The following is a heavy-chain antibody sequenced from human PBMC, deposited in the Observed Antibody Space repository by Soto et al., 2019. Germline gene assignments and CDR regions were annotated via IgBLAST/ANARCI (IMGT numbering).Heavy chain of an antibody. CDR1: GGSISSGDYY. Sequence: SETLSLTCTVSGGSISSGDYYWSWIRQPPGKGLEWIGYIYYSGSTYYNPSLKSRVTISVDTSKNQFSLKLSSVTAADTAVYYCARAEEVAANYYYGMDVWGQGTTVTVSS. D-gene: IGHD2-15*01. J-gene: IGHJ6*02. CDR3: ARAEEVAANYYYGMDV. V-gene: IGHV4-30-4*01. CDR2: IYYSGST.